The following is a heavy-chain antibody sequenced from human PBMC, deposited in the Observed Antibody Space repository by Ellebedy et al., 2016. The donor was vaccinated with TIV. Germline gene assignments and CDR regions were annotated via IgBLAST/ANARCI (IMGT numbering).Heavy chain of an antibody. D-gene: IGHD6-19*01. J-gene: IGHJ1*01. Sequence: MPSETLSLTCAVSGASVSAYFWSWVRQPPGKGLEWVAYMDDYGHTSYNPSLKTRVTISLDTSKNQFSLRVTSVTAADTAVYYCARHATNGWYALDRWGQGTLVTVSS. CDR3: ARHATNGWYALDR. CDR2: MDDYGHT. V-gene: IGHV4-59*08. CDR1: GASVSAYF.